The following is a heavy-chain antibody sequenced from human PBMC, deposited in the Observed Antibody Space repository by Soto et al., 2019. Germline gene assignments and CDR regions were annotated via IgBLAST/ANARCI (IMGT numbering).Heavy chain of an antibody. CDR2: ISAYNGNT. Sequence: QVQLVQSGAEVKKPGASVKVSCKASGYTFTSYGISWVRQAPGQGLEWMGWISAYNGNTNYAQKLQGRVTMTTDTSTSTAYMELRRLRSDDTAVYYCARDRIAAAGNLQAYYYCYGMDVWGQGTTVTVSS. CDR1: GYTFTSYG. V-gene: IGHV1-18*01. CDR3: ARDRIAAAGNLQAYYYCYGMDV. J-gene: IGHJ6*02. D-gene: IGHD6-13*01.